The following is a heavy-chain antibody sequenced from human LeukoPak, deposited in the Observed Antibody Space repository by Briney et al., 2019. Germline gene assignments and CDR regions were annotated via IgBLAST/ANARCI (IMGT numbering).Heavy chain of an antibody. V-gene: IGHV3-23*01. D-gene: IGHD3-9*01. CDR1: GFTFSSYA. CDR2: ISGSGGST. CDR3: AKSSRYDILTGYYRSFDY. J-gene: IGHJ4*02. Sequence: GGSLRLSCAASGFTFSSYAMSWVRQAPGKGLEWVSAISGSGGSTYYADSVKGRFTISRDNSKNTLYLQMNSLRAEDTAVYYCAKSSRYDILTGYYRSFDYWGQGTLVTVSS.